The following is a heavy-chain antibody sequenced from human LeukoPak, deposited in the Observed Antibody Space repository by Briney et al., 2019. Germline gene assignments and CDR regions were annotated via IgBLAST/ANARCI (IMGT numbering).Heavy chain of an antibody. CDR1: GFTFSSYA. CDR2: ISGSGGST. Sequence: GGSLRLSCAAPGFTFSSYAMSWVRQAPGKGLEWVSAISGSGGSTYYADSVKGRFTISRDNSKNMLYLQMNSLRAEDTAVYYCAKVRPPHSSSWYEFDYWGQGTLVTVSS. V-gene: IGHV3-23*01. J-gene: IGHJ4*02. CDR3: AKVRPPHSSSWYEFDY. D-gene: IGHD6-13*01.